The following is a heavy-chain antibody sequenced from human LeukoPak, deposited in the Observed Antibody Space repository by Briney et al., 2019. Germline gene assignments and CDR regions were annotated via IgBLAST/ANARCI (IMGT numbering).Heavy chain of an antibody. J-gene: IGHJ3*02. Sequence: GGSLRLSCAASEFTFSSYAMSWVRQAPGQGLDWVSAISGSGGSTYYAESGKGRFAISRDNSKNTLYLQMNSLRAEDTAVYYCAKDMGAAGTFGAFDIWGQGTMVTVSS. D-gene: IGHD6-13*01. CDR2: ISGSGGST. CDR3: AKDMGAAGTFGAFDI. CDR1: EFTFSSYA. V-gene: IGHV3-23*01.